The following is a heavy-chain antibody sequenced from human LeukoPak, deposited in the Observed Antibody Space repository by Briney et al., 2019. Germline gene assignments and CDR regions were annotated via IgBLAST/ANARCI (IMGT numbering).Heavy chain of an antibody. Sequence: SETLSLTCTVSGGSISSSSYCWGWIRQPPGKGLEWIGSIYYSGSTYYNPSLKSRVTISVDTSKNQFSLKLSSVTAADTAVYYCARRGAVATTSPLNWFDPWGQGTMVTVSS. V-gene: IGHV4-39*07. D-gene: IGHD6-19*01. J-gene: IGHJ5*02. CDR3: ARRGAVATTSPLNWFDP. CDR2: IYYSGST. CDR1: GGSISSSSYC.